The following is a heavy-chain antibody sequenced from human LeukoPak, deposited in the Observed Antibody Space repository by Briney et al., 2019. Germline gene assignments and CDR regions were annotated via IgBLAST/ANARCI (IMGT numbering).Heavy chain of an antibody. Sequence: GGSLRLSCAASGFTFSSYAMSWVRQAPGKGLEWVSGINSGGSGARTYYADSVKGRFSISRDNSKNTLYLQMNSLRAEDTAVYYCAKKGESLDYYYTDVWGQGTTVTVSS. V-gene: IGHV3-23*01. J-gene: IGHJ6*02. CDR1: GFTFSSYA. CDR3: AKKGESLDYYYTDV. D-gene: IGHD3-10*01. CDR2: INSGGSGART.